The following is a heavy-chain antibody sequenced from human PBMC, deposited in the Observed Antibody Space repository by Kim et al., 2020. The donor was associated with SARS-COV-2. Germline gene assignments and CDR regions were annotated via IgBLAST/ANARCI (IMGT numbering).Heavy chain of an antibody. V-gene: IGHV4-34*01. CDR2: ST. Sequence: STNYNPSLKSRVTISVDTSKHQFSLKLSSVTAADTAVYYCARGTSTVTPHWGQGTLVTVSS. D-gene: IGHD4-17*01. CDR3: ARGTSTVTPH. J-gene: IGHJ4*02.